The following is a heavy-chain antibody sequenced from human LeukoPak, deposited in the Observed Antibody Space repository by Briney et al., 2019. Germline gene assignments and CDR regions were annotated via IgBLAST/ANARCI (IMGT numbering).Heavy chain of an antibody. V-gene: IGHV4-30-4*01. J-gene: IGHJ4*02. CDR2: IYYSGST. CDR1: GGSISSGDYY. D-gene: IGHD6-6*01. Sequence: SETLSLTCTVSGGSISSGDYYWSWIRQPPGKGLEWIGYIYYSGSTYYNPSLKSRLTISGETSKNQFSLRLSSVTAADTAVYYSARGTWSSSIDYWGQGTLVTVSS. CDR3: ARGTWSSSIDY.